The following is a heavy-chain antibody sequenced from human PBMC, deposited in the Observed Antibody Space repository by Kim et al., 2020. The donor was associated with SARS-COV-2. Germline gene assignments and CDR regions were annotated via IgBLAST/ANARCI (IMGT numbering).Heavy chain of an antibody. CDR3: AKELGSRCYYGMDV. Sequence: ADLVKVRFTISRNKPKNSRYLQMTSLRAEDTALYYCAKELGSRCYYGMDVWGQGTTVTVSS. D-gene: IGHD2-15*01. V-gene: IGHV3-9*01. J-gene: IGHJ6*02.